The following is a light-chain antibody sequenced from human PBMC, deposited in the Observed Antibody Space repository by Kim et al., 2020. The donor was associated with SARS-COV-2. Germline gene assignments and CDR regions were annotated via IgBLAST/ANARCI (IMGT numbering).Light chain of an antibody. CDR3: QQRSNWPSLT. J-gene: IGKJ4*01. CDR2: DAS. Sequence: EIVLTQSPATLSLSPGERATLSCRASQSVRTYLAWYQQKPGQNPRLLIYDASNRATGIPARFSGSGSVTDFTLTISSLEPEDFAVYYCQQRSNWPSLTYGGGTKVDIK. V-gene: IGKV3-11*01. CDR1: QSVRTY.